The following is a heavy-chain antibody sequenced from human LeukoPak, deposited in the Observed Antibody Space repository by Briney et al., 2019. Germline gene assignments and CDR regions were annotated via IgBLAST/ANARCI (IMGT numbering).Heavy chain of an antibody. V-gene: IGHV3-7*01. D-gene: IGHD2-21*01. CDR1: GFTFSSYW. J-gene: IGHJ4*02. Sequence: PGGSLRLSCAASGFTFSSYWMSWVRQAPGKGLEWVANINQDGSEKYYVDSVKGRFTISRDNAKNSLYLQMNSLRVEDTAVYYCARHSAYGSLFDFWGQGTLATVSS. CDR2: INQDGSEK. CDR3: ARHSAYGSLFDF.